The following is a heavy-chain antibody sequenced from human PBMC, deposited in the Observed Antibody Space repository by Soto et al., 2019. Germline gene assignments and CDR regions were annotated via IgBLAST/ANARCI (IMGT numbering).Heavy chain of an antibody. D-gene: IGHD5-12*01. V-gene: IGHV4-31*03. CDR1: GDSIISGGYY. CDR2: IYYSGTT. J-gene: IGHJ4*02. Sequence: QVQLQESDPGLVKPSQTLSLTCTVSGDSIISGGYYWTWIRQHPGKGLEWIGYIYYSGTTYYNPSLESRLTISVDTSKNQFSLKLNSVTAADTAVYYCARDRDGYNSVDYWGQGTLVTVSS. CDR3: ARDRDGYNSVDY.